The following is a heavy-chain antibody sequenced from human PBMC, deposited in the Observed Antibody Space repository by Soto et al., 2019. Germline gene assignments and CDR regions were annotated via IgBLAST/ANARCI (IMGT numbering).Heavy chain of an antibody. CDR2: ISYDGSNK. J-gene: IGHJ6*02. CDR1: GFTFSSYG. V-gene: IGHV3-30*18. D-gene: IGHD2-2*01. Sequence: GGSLRLSCAASGFTFSSYGMHWVRQAPGKGLEWVAVISYDGSNKYYADSVKGRFTISRGNSKNTLYLQMNSLRAEDTAVYYCANVEVPAAKDYYYGMDVWGQGTTVTVSS. CDR3: ANVEVPAAKDYYYGMDV.